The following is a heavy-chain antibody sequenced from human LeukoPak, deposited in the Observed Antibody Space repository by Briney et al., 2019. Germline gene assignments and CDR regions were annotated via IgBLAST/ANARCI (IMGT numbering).Heavy chain of an antibody. Sequence: GGSLRLSCTASGFTFGDYAMSWVRQAPGKGLEWVGFIRNKAYGGTTEYAASVKGRFTISRDDSKSIAYLQMNSLKTEDTAVYYCTRARAEISYYYDSSGYYPNWFDPWGQGTLVTVSS. D-gene: IGHD3-22*01. J-gene: IGHJ5*02. CDR1: GFTFGDYA. V-gene: IGHV3-49*04. CDR3: TRARAEISYYYDSSGYYPNWFDP. CDR2: IRNKAYGGTT.